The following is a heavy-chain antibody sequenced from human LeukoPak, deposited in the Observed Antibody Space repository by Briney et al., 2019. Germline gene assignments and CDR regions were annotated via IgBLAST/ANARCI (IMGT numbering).Heavy chain of an antibody. Sequence: SETLSLTCGVSGGSVINTNWWTWVRQPPGKGLEGIGEVHLDGRTNYNPSLESRLTMSVDVSENQVYLKLTSGPAADTAVYYCAREGGFYRPLDYSGQGTLVSVSS. CDR1: GGSVINTNW. V-gene: IGHV4-4*02. J-gene: IGHJ4*02. CDR2: VHLDGRT. CDR3: AREGGFYRPLDY. D-gene: IGHD3-3*01.